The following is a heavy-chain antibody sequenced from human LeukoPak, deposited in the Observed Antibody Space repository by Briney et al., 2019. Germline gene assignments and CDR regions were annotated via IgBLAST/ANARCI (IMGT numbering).Heavy chain of an antibody. CDR3: ARGPKPLWITMVRGVILRYYYGMGV. Sequence: SETLSLTCAVYGGSFSGYYWSWIRQPPGKGLEWIGEINHSGSTNYNPSLKSRVTISVDTSKNQFSLKLSSVTAADTAVYYCARGPKPLWITMVRGVILRYYYGMGVWGQGTTVTVFS. CDR2: INHSGST. J-gene: IGHJ6*02. D-gene: IGHD3-10*01. V-gene: IGHV4-34*01. CDR1: GGSFSGYY.